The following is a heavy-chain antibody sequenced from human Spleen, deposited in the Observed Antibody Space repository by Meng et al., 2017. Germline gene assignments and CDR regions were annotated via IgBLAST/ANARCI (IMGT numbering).Heavy chain of an antibody. D-gene: IGHD2-2*01. CDR2: INPNSGGT. CDR3: ARGMGYCTTTSCSGFDH. V-gene: IGHV1-2*04. CDR1: GYTFTGYY. Sequence: QVQVVQSGAEVKRPGASVKVSCKASGYTFTGYYMHWVRQAPGQGLEWMGWINPNSGGTNYAQNFQGWVTMTRDTSISTAYMELSRLRSDDTAVYYCARGMGYCTTTSCSGFDHWGQGTLVTVSS. J-gene: IGHJ4*02.